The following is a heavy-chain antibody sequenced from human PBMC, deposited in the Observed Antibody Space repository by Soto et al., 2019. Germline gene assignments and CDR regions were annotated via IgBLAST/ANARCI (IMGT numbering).Heavy chain of an antibody. V-gene: IGHV3-30-3*01. CDR1: GFTFSSYA. CDR3: ARDSRATGAGAFAI. J-gene: IGHJ3*02. CDR2: ISYDGSNI. Sequence: GGSLRLSCAASGFTFSSYAMHWVRQAPGKGLEWVAVISYDGSNIYYADSVKGRFTISRDNSKNTLYLQMNSLRAEDTAAHYCARDSRATGAGAFAIWGLGTMVTVSS. D-gene: IGHD1-26*01.